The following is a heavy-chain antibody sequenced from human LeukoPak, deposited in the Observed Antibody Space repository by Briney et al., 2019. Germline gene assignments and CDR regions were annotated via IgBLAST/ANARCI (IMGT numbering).Heavy chain of an antibody. CDR3: ARSRSVAGTLYYFDY. CDR2: IYPGDSDT. D-gene: IGHD6-19*01. V-gene: IGHV5-51*01. J-gene: IGHJ4*02. CDR1: GYSFTSYW. Sequence: GESLKISCKGSGYSFTSYWIGWVRQLPGKGLEWMGIIYPGDSDTRYSPYFQGQVTISADKSISTAYLQWRSLKASDTAMYYCARSRSVAGTLYYFDYWGQGTLVTVS.